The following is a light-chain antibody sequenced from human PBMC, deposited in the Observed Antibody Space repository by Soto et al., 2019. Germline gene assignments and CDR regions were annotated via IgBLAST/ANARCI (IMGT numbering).Light chain of an antibody. CDR1: QSISSY. J-gene: IGKJ1*01. CDR2: GAS. CDR3: QQSYSTPWT. Sequence: DIQMTQSPSSLSASVGDRVTITCRASQSISSYLNWYQQKPGNSPKVLLYGASILQTGVPSRFSGSGSGTDFTLTIRSLQPADSAIYYCQQSYSTPWTFGQGTKVDIK. V-gene: IGKV1-39*01.